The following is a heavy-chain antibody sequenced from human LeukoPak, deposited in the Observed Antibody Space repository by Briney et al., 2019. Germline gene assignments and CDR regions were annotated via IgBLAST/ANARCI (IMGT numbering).Heavy chain of an antibody. J-gene: IGHJ3*02. CDR2: SHYSGET. CDR3: ARQPGGTAAFDI. CDR1: GTSMTDYY. D-gene: IGHD1-14*01. V-gene: IGHV4-59*08. Sequence: SQTLSLTCTVSGTSMTDYYWSWIRQPAGKGQEWIAYSHYSGETKYNPFLKSRITISVDTSKNQFSLKLSSVTAADTAVYFCARQPGGTAAFDIWGQGTTLTVSA.